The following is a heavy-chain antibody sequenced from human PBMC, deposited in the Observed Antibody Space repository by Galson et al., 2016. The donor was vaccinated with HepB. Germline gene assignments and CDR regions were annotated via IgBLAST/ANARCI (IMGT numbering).Heavy chain of an antibody. CDR3: AHYYTNTWLFGY. V-gene: IGHV2-5*02. J-gene: IGHJ4*02. CDR2: LYWDDDK. D-gene: IGHD3-3*01. Sequence: PALVKPTQTLTLTCTFSGFSLSTNEVGVGWIRQPPGKALEWLALLYWDDDKRYSPSLESRLSITKDVSKNQVVLTMTNMDPVDTGTYYCAHYYTNTWLFGYWGQGTLVTVSS. CDR1: GFSLSTNEVG.